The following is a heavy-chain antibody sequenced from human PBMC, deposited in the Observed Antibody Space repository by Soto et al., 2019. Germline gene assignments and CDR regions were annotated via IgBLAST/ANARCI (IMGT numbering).Heavy chain of an antibody. CDR3: ARTSAAGKYYYGMDV. D-gene: IGHD6-13*01. J-gene: IGHJ6*02. V-gene: IGHV5-51*01. CDR2: IYPGDSDT. Sequence: ESLKISCKGSGYSCTSYWIGWVRQMPGKGLEWMGIIYPGDSDTRYSPSFQGQVTISADKSISTAYLQWSSLKASDTAMYYCARTSAAGKYYYGMDVWGQGTTVTVSS. CDR1: GYSCTSYW.